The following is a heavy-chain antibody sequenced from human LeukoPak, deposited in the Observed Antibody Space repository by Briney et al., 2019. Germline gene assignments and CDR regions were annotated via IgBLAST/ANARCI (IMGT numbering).Heavy chain of an antibody. Sequence: PSQTLSLTCTVSGGSISSGDYYWSWIRQPPGKGLEWIGYIYYSGSTYYNPSLKSRVIISVDTSKNQFSLKLSSVTAADTGVYYCARLTVTEYFDYWGQGTLVTVSS. CDR1: GGSISSGDYY. V-gene: IGHV4-30-4*08. CDR2: IYYSGST. CDR3: ARLTVTEYFDY. J-gene: IGHJ4*02. D-gene: IGHD4-17*01.